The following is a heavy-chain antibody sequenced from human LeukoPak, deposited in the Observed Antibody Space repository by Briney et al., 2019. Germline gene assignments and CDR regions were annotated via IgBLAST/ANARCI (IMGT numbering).Heavy chain of an antibody. CDR3: VSYSYGGAWYYFDY. J-gene: IGHJ4*02. CDR1: GGSISSSNW. Sequence: SETLSLTCAVSGGSISSSNWWSWVRQPPGKGLEWIGEIYHSGSTNYNPSLKSRVTISVDKSKNQFSLKLSSVTAADTAVYYCVSYSYGGAWYYFDYWGQGTLVTVSS. V-gene: IGHV4-4*02. D-gene: IGHD5-18*01. CDR2: IYHSGST.